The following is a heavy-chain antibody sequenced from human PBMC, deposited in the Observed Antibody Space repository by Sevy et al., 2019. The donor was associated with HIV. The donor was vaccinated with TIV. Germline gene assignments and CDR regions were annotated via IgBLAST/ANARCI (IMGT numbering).Heavy chain of an antibody. D-gene: IGHD4-17*01. CDR1: GFTFSSYA. J-gene: IGHJ6*02. CDR2: ISGSGGST. Sequence: GGSLRLSCAASGFTFSSYAMSWVRQAPGKGLEWVSAISGSGGSTYYADSVKGRFTISRDNSKNTLYLQMNSLRAEDTAVYYCAKVLTTVTTLGGYYYYGMDVWGQGTTVTVSS. V-gene: IGHV3-23*01. CDR3: AKVLTTVTTLGGYYYYGMDV.